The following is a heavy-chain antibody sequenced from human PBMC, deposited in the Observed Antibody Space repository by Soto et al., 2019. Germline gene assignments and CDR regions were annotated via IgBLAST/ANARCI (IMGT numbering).Heavy chain of an antibody. CDR1: GYTFIGYA. D-gene: IGHD6-19*01. CDR3: ARAVAVPADLDY. Sequence: ASVKVSCKASGYTFIGYAMHWVRQAPGQRLEWMGWINAGNGNAKYSQKFQGRVTITRDTSASTAYMELSSLRSEDTAVYYCARAVAVPADLDYWGQGTLVTVSS. V-gene: IGHV1-3*01. J-gene: IGHJ4*02. CDR2: INAGNGNA.